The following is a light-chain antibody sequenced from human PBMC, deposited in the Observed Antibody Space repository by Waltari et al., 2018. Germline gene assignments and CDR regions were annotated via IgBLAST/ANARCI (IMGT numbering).Light chain of an antibody. Sequence: DIQMTQSPSSLSASVGDRFTITCRSSQSISSYLNWYQHKPGKAPKLLIYAASSLQSGVPSRFSGSGSGTDFTLTISSLQPEDFATYYCQQSYSTLWTFGQGTKVEIK. CDR3: QQSYSTLWT. CDR1: QSISSY. CDR2: AAS. J-gene: IGKJ1*01. V-gene: IGKV1-39*01.